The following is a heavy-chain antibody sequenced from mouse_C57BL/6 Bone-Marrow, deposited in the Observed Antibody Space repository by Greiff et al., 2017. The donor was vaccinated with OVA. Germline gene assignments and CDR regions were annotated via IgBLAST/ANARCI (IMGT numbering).Heavy chain of an antibody. V-gene: IGHV7-1*01. CDR2: SRNKANDYTT. D-gene: IGHD2-4*01. CDR3: ARDLIYYDYDRAMDY. J-gene: IGHJ4*01. Sequence: EVNVVESGGGLVQSGRSLRLSCATSGFTFSDFYMEWVRQAPGKGLEWIAASRNKANDYTTEYSASVKGRFIVSRDTSQSILYLQMNALRAEDTAIYYCARDLIYYDYDRAMDYWGQGTSVTVSS. CDR1: GFTFSDFY.